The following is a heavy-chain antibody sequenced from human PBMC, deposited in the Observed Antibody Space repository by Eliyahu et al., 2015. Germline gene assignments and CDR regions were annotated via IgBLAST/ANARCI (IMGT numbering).Heavy chain of an antibody. V-gene: IGHV3-21*02. CDR1: XFTFISYS. CDR2: ISSSSVNI. Sequence: EVQLVESGGGLVKPGGSLRLSCXASXFTFISYSXXWVRXAPGKGLEWVSSISSSSVNIYYADSVKGRFTISRDNAKNSLFLQMNSLRADDTAVYYCARDPGYNYASVYWGQGTLVTVSS. D-gene: IGHD5-18*01. CDR3: ARDPGYNYASVY. J-gene: IGHJ4*02.